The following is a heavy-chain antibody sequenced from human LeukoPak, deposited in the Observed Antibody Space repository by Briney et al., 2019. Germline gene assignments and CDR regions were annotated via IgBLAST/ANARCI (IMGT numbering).Heavy chain of an antibody. D-gene: IGHD3-10*01. Sequence: GGSLRLSCAASGFTSSSYEMNWVRQAPGKGLEWVSYISSSGSTIYYADSVKGRFTISRDNAKNSLYLQMNSLRAEDTAVYYCARDRDYYGSGSYYGPWDYWGQGTLVTVSS. J-gene: IGHJ4*02. CDR2: ISSSGSTI. V-gene: IGHV3-48*03. CDR3: ARDRDYYGSGSYYGPWDY. CDR1: GFTSSSYE.